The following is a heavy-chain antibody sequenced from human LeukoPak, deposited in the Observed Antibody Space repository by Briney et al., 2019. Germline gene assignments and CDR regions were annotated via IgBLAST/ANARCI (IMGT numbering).Heavy chain of an antibody. V-gene: IGHV3-11*03. J-gene: IGHJ4*02. CDR2: ISSGSSYT. Sequence: GGSLRLSCAASGFTFSDFYMTWLRQAPGKGLEWISYISSGSSYTNYADSVKGRFTISRDNANNSLYLQMNSLRAEDTAVYYCARWRSSSGWAFDYWGQGTLVTVSS. CDR3: ARWRSSSGWAFDY. D-gene: IGHD6-19*01. CDR1: GFTFSDFY.